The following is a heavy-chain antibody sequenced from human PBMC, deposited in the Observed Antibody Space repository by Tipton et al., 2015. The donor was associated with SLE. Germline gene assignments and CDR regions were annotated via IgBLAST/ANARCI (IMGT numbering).Heavy chain of an antibody. D-gene: IGHD4-23*01. CDR1: GGPISSYY. CDR3: ARTFPYGGFDP. V-gene: IGHV4-59*01. J-gene: IGHJ5*02. CDR2: IYYSGST. Sequence: TLSLTCTVSGGPISSYYWSWIRQPPGKGLEWIGYIYYSGSTNYNPSLKSRVTISVDTSKNQFSLKLSSVTAADTAVYYCARTFPYGGFDPWGQGTLVTVSS.